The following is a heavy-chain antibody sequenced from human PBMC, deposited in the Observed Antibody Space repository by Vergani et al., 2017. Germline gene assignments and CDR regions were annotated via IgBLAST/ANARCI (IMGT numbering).Heavy chain of an antibody. Sequence: QVQLVQSGAEVKKPGASVTVSCKASGYTFTGYYMHWVRQAPGQGLEWMGWINPNSGGTNYAQKFQGRVTMTRDTSISTAYMELSRLRSDDTAVYYCARREDANWGKAQPIDYWYVDLWGRGTLVTVSS. D-gene: IGHD7-27*01. CDR3: ARREDANWGKAQPIDYWYVDL. J-gene: IGHJ2*01. CDR1: GYTFTGYY. CDR2: INPNSGGT. V-gene: IGHV1-2*02.